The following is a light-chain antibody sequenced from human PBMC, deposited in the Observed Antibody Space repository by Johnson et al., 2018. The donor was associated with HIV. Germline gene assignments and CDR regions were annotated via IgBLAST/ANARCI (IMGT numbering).Light chain of an antibody. CDR2: DNN. J-gene: IGLJ1*01. V-gene: IGLV1-51*01. CDR1: DSNIGNNY. CDR3: GTWDSTLSAGGV. Sequence: SVLTQPPSVSAAPGQKVTISCSGTDSNIGNNYVSWYQQFPGTAPKLLIYDNNKRPSGIPDRFSGSKSGTSATLGITGLQTGDEADYYCGTWDSTLSAGGVFGTGTKVTVL.